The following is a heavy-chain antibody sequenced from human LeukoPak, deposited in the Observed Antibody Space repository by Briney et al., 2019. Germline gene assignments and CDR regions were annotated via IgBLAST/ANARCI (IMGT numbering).Heavy chain of an antibody. Sequence: ASVKVSCKASGYTFTSYGISWVRQAPGQGLEWMGWISAYNGNTNYAQKLQGRVTMTTDTSTSTAYMELRSLRSDHTAVYYCARDVYLELSQWLARAPPKKDWYFDLWGRGTLVTVSS. CDR1: GYTFTSYG. CDR3: ARDVYLELSQWLARAPPKKDWYFDL. J-gene: IGHJ2*01. V-gene: IGHV1-18*01. D-gene: IGHD6-19*01. CDR2: ISAYNGNT.